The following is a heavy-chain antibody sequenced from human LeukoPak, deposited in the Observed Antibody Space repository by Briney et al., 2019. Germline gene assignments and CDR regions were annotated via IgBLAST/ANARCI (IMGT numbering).Heavy chain of an antibody. CDR1: GGSISSGGYY. CDR2: IYYSGST. CDR3: AREDSSGYYFDY. J-gene: IGHJ4*02. D-gene: IGHD3-22*01. Sequence: SETLSLTCTVSGGSISSGGYYWSWIRQPPGKGLEWIGYIYYSGSTNYNPSLKSRVTISVDTSKNQFSLKLSSVTAADTAVYYCAREDSSGYYFDYWGQGTLVTVSS. V-gene: IGHV4-61*08.